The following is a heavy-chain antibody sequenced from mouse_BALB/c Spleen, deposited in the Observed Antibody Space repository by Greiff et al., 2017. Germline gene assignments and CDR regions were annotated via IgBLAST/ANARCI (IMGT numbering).Heavy chain of an antibody. V-gene: IGHV1-14*01. CDR3: ARYGNSRAMDY. CDR1: GYTFTSYV. CDR2: INPYNDGT. J-gene: IGHJ4*01. D-gene: IGHD2-1*01. Sequence: QLVESGPELVKPGASVKMSCKASGYTFTSYVMHWVKQKPGQGLEWIGYINPYNDGTKYNEKFKGKATLTSDKSSSTAYMELSSLTSEDSAVYYCARYGNSRAMDYWGQGTSVTVSS.